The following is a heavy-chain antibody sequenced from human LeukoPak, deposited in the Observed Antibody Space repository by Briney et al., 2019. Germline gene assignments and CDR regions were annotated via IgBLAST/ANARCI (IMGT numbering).Heavy chain of an antibody. D-gene: IGHD3-3*01. CDR3: ARVPIFGVVNQDY. CDR2: IYYSGST. V-gene: IGHV4-59*01. J-gene: IGHJ4*02. CDR1: GGSISSYY. Sequence: SSETLSLTCTVSGGSISSYYWSWIRQPPGKGLEWIGYIYYSGSTNYNPSLKSRVTISVDTSKNQFSLKLSSVTAADTAVYYCARVPIFGVVNQDYWGQGTLVTVSS.